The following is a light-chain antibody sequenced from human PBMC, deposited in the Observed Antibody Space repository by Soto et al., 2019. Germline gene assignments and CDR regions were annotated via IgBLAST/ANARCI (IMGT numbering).Light chain of an antibody. CDR2: DVN. CDR3: TSWTTSTTII. CDR1: SSDIGAYNI. J-gene: IGLJ2*01. Sequence: QSALTQPASVSGSPGQSITISCTGTSSDIGAYNIVSWYQQHPGKAPKLMLYDVNIRPSGVSNRFSGSKSGNTASLTISGLQDEDEADYYCTSWTTSTTIIFGGGTKLTVL. V-gene: IGLV2-14*03.